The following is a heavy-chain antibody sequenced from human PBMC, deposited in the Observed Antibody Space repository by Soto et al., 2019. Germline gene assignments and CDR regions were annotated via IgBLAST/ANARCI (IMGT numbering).Heavy chain of an antibody. Sequence: EVQLLESGGGLVQPGGSLRLSCAASGFTFSSYAMSWVRQAPGKGLEWVSRISESGGSTNYADSAKGRFTISRDNSKNTLYMQMNSLRAEYTAVYYCAKTGCSGGGCYSDDWGQGTLVTVSS. D-gene: IGHD2-15*01. CDR1: GFTFSSYA. V-gene: IGHV3-23*01. J-gene: IGHJ4*02. CDR3: AKTGCSGGGCYSDD. CDR2: ISESGGST.